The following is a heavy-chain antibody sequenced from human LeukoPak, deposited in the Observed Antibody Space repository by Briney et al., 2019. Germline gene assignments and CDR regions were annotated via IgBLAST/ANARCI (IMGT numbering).Heavy chain of an antibody. CDR1: GGSISSSSYY. D-gene: IGHD3-22*01. V-gene: IGHV4-39*07. CDR3: ARVFLPHSSGYYPHFDY. J-gene: IGHJ4*02. CDR2: IYYSGST. Sequence: SETLSLTCTVSGGSISSSSYYWGWIRQPPGKGLEWIGSIYYSGSTYYNPSLKSRVTISVDTSKNQFSLKLSSVTAADTAVYYCARVFLPHSSGYYPHFDYWGQGTLVTVSS.